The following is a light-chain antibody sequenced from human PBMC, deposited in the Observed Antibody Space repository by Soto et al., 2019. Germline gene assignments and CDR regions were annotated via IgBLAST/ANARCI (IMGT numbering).Light chain of an antibody. V-gene: IGKV3-20*01. CDR2: GAS. Sequence: EIVLTQSPGTLSLSPGERATLSCRASQSVSSSYLGWYQKKPGQAPRLLIYGASSRATGIPDRFSGSGSGTDFTLTISRLEPEDFAVYYCQQYGSSPLTFGGGTKVEIK. CDR3: QQYGSSPLT. CDR1: QSVSSSY. J-gene: IGKJ4*01.